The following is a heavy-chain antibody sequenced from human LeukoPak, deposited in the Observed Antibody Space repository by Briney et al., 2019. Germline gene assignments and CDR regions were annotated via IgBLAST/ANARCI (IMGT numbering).Heavy chain of an antibody. CDR3: AKGSSPLGHFDY. D-gene: IGHD6-13*01. V-gene: IGHV3-23*01. CDR2: ISGSGGST. CDR1: GFTFSSYA. Sequence: GGSLRLSCAASGFTFSSYAMSWVRQAPGKGLEWVSAISGSGGSTYYADSVKGRFTISRDNSKNTLYLQMNSLRAEDTAVCYCAKGSSPLGHFDYWGQGTLVTVSS. J-gene: IGHJ4*02.